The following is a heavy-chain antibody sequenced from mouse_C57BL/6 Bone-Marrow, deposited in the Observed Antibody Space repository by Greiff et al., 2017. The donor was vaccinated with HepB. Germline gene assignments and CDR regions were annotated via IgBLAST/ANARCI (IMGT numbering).Heavy chain of an antibody. V-gene: IGHV14-4*01. D-gene: IGHD2-4*01. J-gene: IGHJ3*01. Sequence: VQLQQSGAELVRPGASVKLSCTASGFNIKDDYMHWVKQRPEQGLEWIGWIDPENGDTEYASKFQGKATITADTSSNTAYLQLSSLTSEDTAVYYFTTYDYDGAYWGQGTLVTVSA. CDR2: IDPENGDT. CDR3: TTYDYDGAY. CDR1: GFNIKDDY.